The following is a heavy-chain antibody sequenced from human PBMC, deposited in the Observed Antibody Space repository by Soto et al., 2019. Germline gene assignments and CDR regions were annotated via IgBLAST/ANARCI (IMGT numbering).Heavy chain of an antibody. CDR3: ARLPNKSPQN. CDR1: GFTFSSYW. Sequence: EVQLVESGGGLVQPGGSLRLSCAASGFTFSSYWMHWVRQAPGKGLVWVSSISTDASSTSYADPVKGRFTISRDNAKHTVYLQMNSVRAEDTAVYYCARLPNKSPQNWGQGTLVIVSP. J-gene: IGHJ1*01. CDR2: ISTDASST. V-gene: IGHV3-74*01.